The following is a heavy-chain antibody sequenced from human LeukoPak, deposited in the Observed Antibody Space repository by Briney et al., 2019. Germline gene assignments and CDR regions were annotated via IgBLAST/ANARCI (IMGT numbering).Heavy chain of an antibody. Sequence: GGSLRLSCAASGFTFSSYSMNWVRQAPGKGLEWVSYISSRSSTIYFADSVKGRFTISRDDAKNSLYLQMNSLGAEDTAVYYCARDGGYCTNGVCFYYYYYMDVWGKGTTVTVSS. D-gene: IGHD2-8*01. V-gene: IGHV3-48*04. CDR3: ARDGGYCTNGVCFYYYYYMDV. CDR2: ISSRSSTI. J-gene: IGHJ6*03. CDR1: GFTFSSYS.